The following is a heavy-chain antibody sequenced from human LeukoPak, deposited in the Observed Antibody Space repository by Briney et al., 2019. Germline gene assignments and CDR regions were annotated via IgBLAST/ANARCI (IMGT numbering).Heavy chain of an antibody. CDR2: TIPMYATP. V-gene: IGHV1-69*05. D-gene: IGHD6-13*01. CDR3: ARARSASRRSDAFDA. CDR1: GGTFSNYD. J-gene: IGHJ3*01. Sequence: ASVKFSCTTSGGTFSNYDIIWVRQAPGQRPEWMGGTIPMYATPNYAQNLQGRVTITTHDSTRTVYMELTGLRSDDTAVYYCARARSASRRSDAFDAWGQGTLVTVSS.